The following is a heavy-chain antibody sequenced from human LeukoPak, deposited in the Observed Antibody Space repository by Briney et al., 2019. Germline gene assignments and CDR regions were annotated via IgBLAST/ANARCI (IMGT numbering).Heavy chain of an antibody. V-gene: IGHV1-2*02. CDR1: GYTFTGYY. D-gene: IGHD1-14*01. Sequence: GASVKVSCKASGYTFTGYYMHWGRQAPGHGLEWMGWINPNSGGTNYAQKFQGRVTMTRDTSITTAYTELSRLRSDDTAVYYCARDQAGITDYWGQGTLVTVSS. J-gene: IGHJ4*02. CDR3: ARDQAGITDY. CDR2: INPNSGGT.